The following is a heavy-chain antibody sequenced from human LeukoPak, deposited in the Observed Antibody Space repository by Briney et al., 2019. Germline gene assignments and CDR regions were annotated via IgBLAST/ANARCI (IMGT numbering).Heavy chain of an antibody. CDR1: GGSISSYY. V-gene: IGHV4-59*01. J-gene: IGHJ6*02. CDR2: IYYSGST. Sequence: SETLSLTCTVSGGSISSYYWSWIRQPPGKGLEWIGYIYYSGSTNYNPSLKSRVTISVDTSKNQFSLKLSSVTAADTAVYYCAREAFYYGMDVWGQGTTVTVSS. CDR3: AREAFYYGMDV.